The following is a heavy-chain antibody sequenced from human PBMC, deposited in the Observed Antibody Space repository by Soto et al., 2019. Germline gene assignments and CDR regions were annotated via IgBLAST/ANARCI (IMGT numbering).Heavy chain of an antibody. CDR2: INSDGSST. CDR3: TRDIRDTTMVIPFDS. CDR1: GFTFSSYW. J-gene: IGHJ4*02. Sequence: VQLVESGGGLVQPGGSLRLSCEASGFTFSSYWMHWVRQAPGKGLVWVSHINSDGSSTSYADSVKGRFTISRDNAKNTLYLQMNSLRAEDTAVYYCTRDIRDTTMVIPFDSWGQGTLVTVSS. V-gene: IGHV3-74*01. D-gene: IGHD5-18*01.